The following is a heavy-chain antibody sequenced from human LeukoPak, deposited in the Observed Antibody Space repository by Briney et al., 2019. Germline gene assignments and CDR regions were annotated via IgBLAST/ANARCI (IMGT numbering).Heavy chain of an antibody. CDR1: GFTFSSYS. J-gene: IGHJ6*02. CDR2: ISSSSSTI. CDR3: ARRGDYAGGLGYYGMDV. V-gene: IGHV3-48*01. D-gene: IGHD4-17*01. Sequence: EGSLRLSCAASGFTFSSYSMSWVRQAPGKGLEWVSYISSSSSTIYYADTVKGRFTISRDNAKNSLYLQMNSLRAEDTAVYYCARRGDYAGGLGYYGMDVWGQGTTVTVSS.